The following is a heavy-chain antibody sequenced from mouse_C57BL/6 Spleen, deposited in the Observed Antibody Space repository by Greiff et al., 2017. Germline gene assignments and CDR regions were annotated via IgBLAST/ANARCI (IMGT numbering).Heavy chain of an antibody. CDR2: IYPGSGST. CDR1: GYTFTSYW. V-gene: IGHV1-55*01. Sequence: VQRVESGAELVKPGASVKMSCKASGYTFTSYWITWVKQRPGQGLEWIGDIYPGSGSTNYNEKFKSKATLTVDTSSSTAYMQLSSLTSEDSAVYYCARYYGNYDAMDYWGQGTSVTVSS. D-gene: IGHD2-1*01. CDR3: ARYYGNYDAMDY. J-gene: IGHJ4*01.